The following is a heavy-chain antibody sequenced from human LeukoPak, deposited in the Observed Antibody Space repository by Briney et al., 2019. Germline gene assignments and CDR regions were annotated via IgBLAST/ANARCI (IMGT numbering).Heavy chain of an antibody. CDR1: GGSISSSSYY. CDR2: FYHSGGT. D-gene: IGHD6-19*01. V-gene: IGHV4-61*01. Sequence: SETLSLTCTVSGGSISSSSYYWNWIRQPPGKGLEWIGYFYHSGGTNYNPSLEGRVSMSVDTSKNQLFLKLTSVTAADTAMYYCAGGYSSGWYGGRNWFDPWGQGTLVTVSA. CDR3: AGGYSSGWYGGRNWFDP. J-gene: IGHJ5*02.